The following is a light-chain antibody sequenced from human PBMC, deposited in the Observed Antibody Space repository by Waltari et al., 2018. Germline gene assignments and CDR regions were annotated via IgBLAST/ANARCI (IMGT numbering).Light chain of an antibody. J-gene: IGKJ1*01. CDR1: QSVLFTPTNKNY. V-gene: IGKV4-1*01. CDR3: QQYQSFPWT. Sequence: DIVMTQSPDSLALSPGERATINCKSSQSVLFTPTNKNYLAWYQQKPRQPPKLLIYWASTRESGVPDRFSGSVSGTDFTLTISSLQAEDVAVYYCQQYQSFPWTFGQGTKVEIK. CDR2: WAS.